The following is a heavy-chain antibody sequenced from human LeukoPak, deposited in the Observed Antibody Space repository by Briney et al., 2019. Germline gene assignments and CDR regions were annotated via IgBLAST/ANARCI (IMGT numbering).Heavy chain of an antibody. D-gene: IGHD5-18*01. Sequence: GASVKVSCKASGYTFTDYYMHWVRQAPGQGREGMGWINPNSGGTNYAQKLQGRVTMTRDTSISTAYIELSRLRSDDTAVYYCARDIVMVTYWFDPWGQGTLVTVSS. J-gene: IGHJ5*02. CDR1: GYTFTDYY. V-gene: IGHV1-2*02. CDR2: INPNSGGT. CDR3: ARDIVMVTYWFDP.